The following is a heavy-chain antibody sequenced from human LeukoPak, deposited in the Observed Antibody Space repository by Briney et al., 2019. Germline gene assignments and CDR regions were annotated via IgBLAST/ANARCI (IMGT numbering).Heavy chain of an antibody. Sequence: PGASLRLSRAASGFTFRNYAMSWVRQAPGKGLVWVSAVSGRDTSTYYTDSVQGRFTISKDNSKNTLYLQMNRLSAEDTAIYYCAKWGDYDVLTGYYDSDYWGQGTLVTVSS. V-gene: IGHV3-23*01. CDR2: VSGRDTST. D-gene: IGHD3-9*01. J-gene: IGHJ4*02. CDR3: AKWGDYDVLTGYYDSDY. CDR1: GFTFRNYA.